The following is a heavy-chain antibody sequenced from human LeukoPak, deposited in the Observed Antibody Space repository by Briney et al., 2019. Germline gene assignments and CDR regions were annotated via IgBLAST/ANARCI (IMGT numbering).Heavy chain of an antibody. Sequence: SETPSLTSTDPGGSISTYYWTWIPHPLRKRLEWIGYIHNSVTNSKPSLKRRVTISVDTSKNQSSLKLSSVTAADTAVYYCARYGGYYFDYWGQGTLVTVSS. CDR2: IHNSVT. D-gene: IGHD3-16*01. CDR1: GGSISTYY. V-gene: IGHV4-59*08. CDR3: ARYGGYYFDY. J-gene: IGHJ4*02.